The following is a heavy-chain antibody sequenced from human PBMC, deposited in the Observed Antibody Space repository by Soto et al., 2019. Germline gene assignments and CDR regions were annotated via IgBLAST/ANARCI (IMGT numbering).Heavy chain of an antibody. V-gene: IGHV3-30*18. Sequence: VQLVESGGGVVQPGRSLRLSCAASGFTFSDYAMHWVRQAPGKGLEWVAVVSHDGRNTHYAGSVKGRFTISRDSSKNTVALEMTSRRAEDTAVSYWAKGGRQWLVPSDLNYWGQGALVSVSS. J-gene: IGHJ4*02. CDR3: AKGGRQWLVPSDLNY. D-gene: IGHD6-19*01. CDR2: VSHDGRNT. CDR1: GFTFSDYA.